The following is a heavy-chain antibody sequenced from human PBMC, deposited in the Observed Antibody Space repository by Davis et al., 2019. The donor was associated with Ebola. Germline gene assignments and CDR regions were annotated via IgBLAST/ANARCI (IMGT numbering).Heavy chain of an antibody. CDR3: VKDLNEGIIVVPAASV. Sequence: GESLKISCAASGFTFSSYAMHWVRQAPGKGLEWVTVISYDGSNKYYADSVKGRFTISRDTSKNTLYLQMSSLRAEDTAVYYCVKDLNEGIIVVPAASVWGQGTLVTVSS. CDR1: GFTFSSYA. V-gene: IGHV3-30*14. J-gene: IGHJ4*02. CDR2: ISYDGSNK. D-gene: IGHD2-2*01.